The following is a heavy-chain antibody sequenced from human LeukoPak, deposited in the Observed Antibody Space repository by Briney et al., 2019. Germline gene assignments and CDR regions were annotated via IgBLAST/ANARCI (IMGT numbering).Heavy chain of an antibody. Sequence: ASVTVSCKASGYTFTSYGISWVRQAPGQGLEWMGWISAYNGNTNYAQKLQGRVTMTTDTSTSTAYMELRSLRSDDTAVYYCARDEYSSMTDYYYYGMDVWGQGTTVTVSS. CDR3: ARDEYSSMTDYYYYGMDV. J-gene: IGHJ6*02. CDR1: GYTFTSYG. V-gene: IGHV1-18*01. CDR2: ISAYNGNT. D-gene: IGHD6-6*01.